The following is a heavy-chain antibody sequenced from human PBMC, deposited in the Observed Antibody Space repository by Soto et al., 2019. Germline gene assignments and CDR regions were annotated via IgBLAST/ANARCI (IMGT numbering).Heavy chain of an antibody. J-gene: IGHJ6*02. CDR1: GYTFTSYG. CDR3: ARDQSYCTNGVCYSQPAFSYYYYGMDV. CDR2: ISAYNGNT. Sequence: ASVKVSCKASGYTFTSYGISWVRQAPGQGLEWMGWISAYNGNTNYAQKLQGRVTMTTDTSTSTAYMELRSLRSDDTAVYYCARDQSYCTNGVCYSQPAFSYYYYGMDVWGQGTTDTVSS. D-gene: IGHD2-8*01. V-gene: IGHV1-18*01.